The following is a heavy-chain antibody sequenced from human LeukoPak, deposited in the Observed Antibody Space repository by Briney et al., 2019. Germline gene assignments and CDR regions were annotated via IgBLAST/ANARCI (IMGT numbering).Heavy chain of an antibody. J-gene: IGHJ6*03. V-gene: IGHV4-39*07. CDR1: GGSISSSSYY. CDR3: ARSIAAAGPKKYYYYYYMDV. CDR2: IYYSGST. Sequence: PSETLSLTCTVSGGSISSSSYYWGWIRQPPGKGLEWIGSIYYSGSTYYNPSLKSRVTISVDTSKNQFSLKLSSVTAADTAVYYCARSIAAAGPKKYYYYYYMDVWGKGTTVTVSS. D-gene: IGHD6-13*01.